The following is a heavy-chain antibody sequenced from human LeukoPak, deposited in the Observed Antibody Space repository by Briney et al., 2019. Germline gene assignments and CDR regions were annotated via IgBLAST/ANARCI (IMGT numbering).Heavy chain of an antibody. Sequence: ASVKVSCKASGYTFTGYYMHWVRQAPGQGLESMGWINPNSGGTNYAQKFQGRVTMTRDTSISTAYMELSRLRSDDTAVYYCARAREDSSRYYFDYWGQGTLVTVSS. CDR1: GYTFTGYY. V-gene: IGHV1-2*02. D-gene: IGHD6-13*01. CDR2: INPNSGGT. J-gene: IGHJ4*02. CDR3: ARAREDSSRYYFDY.